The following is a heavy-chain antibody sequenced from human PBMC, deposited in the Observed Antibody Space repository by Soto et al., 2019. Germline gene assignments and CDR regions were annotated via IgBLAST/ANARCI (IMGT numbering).Heavy chain of an antibody. CDR2: TYYRSKWYN. Sequence: SQTLSLTCAISGDSVSSNSAAWNWIRQSPSRGLEWLGRTYYRSKWYNDYAVSVKSRITINPDTSKNQFSLQLNSVTPEDTAVYYCARDPPDIVVVPAAMGHAFDIWGQGTMVTVSS. D-gene: IGHD2-2*01. CDR1: GDSVSSNSAA. J-gene: IGHJ3*02. V-gene: IGHV6-1*01. CDR3: ARDPPDIVVVPAAMGHAFDI.